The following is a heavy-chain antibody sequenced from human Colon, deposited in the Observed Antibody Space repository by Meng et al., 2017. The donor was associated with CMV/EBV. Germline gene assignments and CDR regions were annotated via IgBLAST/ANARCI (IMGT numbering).Heavy chain of an antibody. J-gene: IGHJ4*02. CDR1: GFTFSSYA. D-gene: IGHD3-22*01. V-gene: IGHV3-23*01. Sequence: GESLKISCAASGFTFSSYAMSWVRQAPGKGLEWVSAISGSGGSTYYADSVKGRFTISRDNAKNSLYLQMNSLRAEDTAVYFCARDYYDTSGSIWGQGTLVTVSS. CDR3: ARDYYDTSGSI. CDR2: ISGSGGST.